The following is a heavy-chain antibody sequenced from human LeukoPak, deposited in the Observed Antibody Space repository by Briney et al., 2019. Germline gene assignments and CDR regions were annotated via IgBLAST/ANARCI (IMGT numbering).Heavy chain of an antibody. V-gene: IGHV3-30*18. CDR2: ISYDGSNK. D-gene: IGHD1/OR15-1a*01. J-gene: IGHJ4*02. CDR1: GFTFSSYG. CDR3: AKDCWSTGPNPWYPGCN. Sequence: PGGSLRLSCAASGFTFSSYGMHWVRQAPGKGLEWVAVISYDGSNKYYADSVKGRFTISRDNSKNTLYLQMNSLRSEDTAVYYCAKDCWSTGPNPWYPGCNWGQGTLVSVSS.